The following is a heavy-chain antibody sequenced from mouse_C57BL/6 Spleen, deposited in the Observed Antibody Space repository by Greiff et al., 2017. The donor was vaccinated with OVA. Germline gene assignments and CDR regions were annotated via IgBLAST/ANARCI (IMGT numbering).Heavy chain of an antibody. CDR2: IYPSDSET. J-gene: IGHJ3*01. CDR1: GYTFTSYW. Sequence: VQLQQPGAELVRPGSSVKLSCKASGYTFTSYWMDWVKQRPGQGLEWIGNIYPSDSETHYNQKFKDKATLTVDKSSSTAYMQLSSLTSEDSAVYYCARSLYDGYSFAYWGQGTLVTVSA. D-gene: IGHD2-3*01. V-gene: IGHV1-61*01. CDR3: ARSLYDGYSFAY.